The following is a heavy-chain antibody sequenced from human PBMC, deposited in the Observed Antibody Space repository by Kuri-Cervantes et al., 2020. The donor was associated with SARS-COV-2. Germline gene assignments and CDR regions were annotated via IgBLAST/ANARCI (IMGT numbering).Heavy chain of an antibody. D-gene: IGHD6-25*01. V-gene: IGHV3-30-3*01. CDR3: ARQGGRAIYFDY. J-gene: IGHJ4*02. CDR1: GFTFSSYA. Sequence: GGSLRLSCAASGFTFSSYAMHWVRQAPGKGLEWVAVISYDGSNKYYADSVKGRFTISRDNSKNTLYLQMNSLRAEDTAVHYCARQGGRAIYFDYWGQGTLVTVSS. CDR2: ISYDGSNK.